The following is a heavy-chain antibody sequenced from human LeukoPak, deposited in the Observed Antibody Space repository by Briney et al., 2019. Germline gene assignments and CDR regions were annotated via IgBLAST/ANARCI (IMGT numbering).Heavy chain of an antibody. CDR3: ARVARYSGYDPLDY. D-gene: IGHD5-12*01. CDR1: GFTFSSYE. V-gene: IGHV3-48*03. CDR2: ISSSGSTI. J-gene: IGHJ4*02. Sequence: GGSLRLSCAASGFTFSSYEMNWVRQAPGKGLEWVSYISSSGSTIYYADSVKGRFTISRDNAKNLLYLQMNSLRAEDTAVYYCARVARYSGYDPLDYWGQGTLVTVSS.